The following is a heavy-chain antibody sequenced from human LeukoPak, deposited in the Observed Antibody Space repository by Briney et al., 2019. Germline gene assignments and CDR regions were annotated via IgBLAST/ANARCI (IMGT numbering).Heavy chain of an antibody. D-gene: IGHD3-22*01. CDR1: GYSISSGYY. CDR3: ASEDYYYDSSGYYPYYFDY. Sequence: SETLSLTCTVSGYSISSGYYWGWVRQPPRKGLEWIGTIYHSGSTSYNPSLKSRVTISVDTSKNQFSLKLSSLTAADTAVYYCASEDYYYDSSGYYPYYFDYWGQGTLVTVSS. V-gene: IGHV4-38-2*02. CDR2: IYHSGST. J-gene: IGHJ4*02.